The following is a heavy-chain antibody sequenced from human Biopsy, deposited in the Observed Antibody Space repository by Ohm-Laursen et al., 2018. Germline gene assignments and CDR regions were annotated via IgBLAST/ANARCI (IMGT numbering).Heavy chain of an antibody. CDR1: GFSLSERARGMS. CDR2: IDWDDAK. V-gene: IGHV2-70*16. D-gene: IGHD2-2*01. Sequence: TQTLTLTCDFSGFSLSERARGMSVTWIRQAPGKSLEWLARIDWDDAKFVSSSLKTRLSISKDDSKAQVVLRMTDMDPVDTGTYYCARLNILVVSAALVYRHRRHLAGMDVWGPGTTVFVSS. J-gene: IGHJ6*02. CDR3: ARLNILVVSAALVYRHRRHLAGMDV.